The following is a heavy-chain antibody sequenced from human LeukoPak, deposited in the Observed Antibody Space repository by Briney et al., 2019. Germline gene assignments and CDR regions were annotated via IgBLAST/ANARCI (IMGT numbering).Heavy chain of an antibody. CDR2: ISGSGGST. CDR1: GFTFSSYA. CDR3: AKDGYGSGSYQFDY. D-gene: IGHD3-10*01. Sequence: GGSLRLSCAASGFTFSSYAMSWVRQAQGKGREGASAISGSGGSTYYADSVKGRFTISRDNSKNTLYLQMNSLRAEDTAVYYCAKDGYGSGSYQFDYWGQGTLVTVSS. V-gene: IGHV3-23*01. J-gene: IGHJ4*02.